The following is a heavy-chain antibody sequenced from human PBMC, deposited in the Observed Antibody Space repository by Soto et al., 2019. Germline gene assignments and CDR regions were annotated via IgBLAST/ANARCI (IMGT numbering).Heavy chain of an antibody. CDR1: GGTFSSYA. D-gene: IGHD1-26*01. CDR2: IIPIFGTA. J-gene: IGHJ6*02. V-gene: IGHV1-69*13. Sequence: SVKVSCKASGGTFSSYAISWVRQAPGQGLEWMGGIIPIFGTANYAQKFQGRVTITADESTSTAYMELSSLRSEDTAVYYCARMDNSGSYYVYYYGMDVWGQGXTVTVYS. CDR3: ARMDNSGSYYVYYYGMDV.